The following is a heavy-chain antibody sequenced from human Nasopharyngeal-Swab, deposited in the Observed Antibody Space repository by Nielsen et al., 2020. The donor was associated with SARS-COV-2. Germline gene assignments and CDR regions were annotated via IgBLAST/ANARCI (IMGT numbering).Heavy chain of an antibody. J-gene: IGHJ3*02. CDR2: IYYSGST. CDR1: GGSISSYY. V-gene: IGHV4-59*01. D-gene: IGHD1-1*01. CDR3: ARAWNDSAFDI. Sequence: SETLSLTCTVSGGSISSYYWSWIRQPPGKGLEWIGYIYYSGSTDYNPSLKSRATISVDTSKNQFSLKLSSVTAADTAVYYCARAWNDSAFDIWGQGTMVTVSS.